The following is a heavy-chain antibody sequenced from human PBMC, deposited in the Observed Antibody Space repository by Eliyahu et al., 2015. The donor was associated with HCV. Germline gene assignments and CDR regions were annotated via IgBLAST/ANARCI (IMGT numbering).Heavy chain of an antibody. D-gene: IGHD3-16*02. CDR3: AKGPTTWGTYHSDF. CDR2: ISSDGSDE. J-gene: IGHJ4*02. V-gene: IGHV3-30*18. CDR1: EFXFSSFG. Sequence: VYLVQSGGGVVQPGXSLRLSCVASEFXFSSFGMHWVRHPPGKGLGWVAFISSDGSDEQYADSVRGRFIISRDNSNNTLYLQMNTPTTEDTATYYCAKGPTTWGTYHSDFWGQGTQVTVSS.